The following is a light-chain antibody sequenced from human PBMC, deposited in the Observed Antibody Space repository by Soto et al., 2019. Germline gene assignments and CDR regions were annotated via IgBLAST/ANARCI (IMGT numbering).Light chain of an antibody. V-gene: IGKV3-11*01. J-gene: IGKJ4*01. CDR3: QHRANWPT. CDR1: QRVGTY. CDR2: DAS. Sequence: EIVLTQSPATLSLSPGERATLSCRASQRVGTYLAWYQQKSGQSPRLVIYDASNRATCIPARFSGSGSGTDFTLAINTLEPHDFAVYFCQHRANWPTFGGGTKVQIK.